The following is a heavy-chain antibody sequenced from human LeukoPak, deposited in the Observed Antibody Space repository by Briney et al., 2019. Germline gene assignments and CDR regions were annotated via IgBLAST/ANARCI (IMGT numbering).Heavy chain of an antibody. CDR1: GFTFSGYW. V-gene: IGHV3-11*01. CDR2: ISSSGTNI. CDR3: ASESTRSVDY. J-gene: IGHJ4*02. D-gene: IGHD6-25*01. Sequence: PGGSLRLSCAASGFTFSGYWMSWIRHAPGKGLEWVSYISSSGTNIYYADSVKGRFIISRDNAKNSLYLEMNSLRAEDTAMYYCASESTRSVDYWGQGTLVTVSS.